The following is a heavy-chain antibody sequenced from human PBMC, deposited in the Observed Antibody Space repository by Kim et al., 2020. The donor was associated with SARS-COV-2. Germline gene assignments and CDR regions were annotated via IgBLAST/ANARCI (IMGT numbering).Heavy chain of an antibody. CDR1: GFTFSSYG. CDR2: ISYDGSNK. Sequence: GGSLRLSCAASGFTFSSYGMHWVRQAPGKGLEWVAVISYDGSNKYYADSVKGRFTISRDNSKNTLYLQMNSLRADDTAVYYCAKGHDRQYYFDYWGQGTLVTVSS. CDR3: AKGHDRQYYFDY. V-gene: IGHV3-30*18. J-gene: IGHJ4*02. D-gene: IGHD3-3*01.